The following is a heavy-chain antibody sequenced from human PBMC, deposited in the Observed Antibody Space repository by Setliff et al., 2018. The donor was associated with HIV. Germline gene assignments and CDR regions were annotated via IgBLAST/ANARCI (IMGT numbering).Heavy chain of an antibody. CDR2: IKPNSGDT. J-gene: IGHJ4*02. V-gene: IGHV1-2*02. CDR1: AYTLSDSY. Sequence: ASVKVSCKASAYTLSDSYIHWVRQAPGQGLEWVGRIKPNSGDTNYAQNFQGRVTMSRDTSISTAYMELSRLKSDDTAVYFCAAFDYGHSLGKIDYWGQGTLVTVSS. D-gene: IGHD4-17*01. CDR3: AAFDYGHSLGKIDY.